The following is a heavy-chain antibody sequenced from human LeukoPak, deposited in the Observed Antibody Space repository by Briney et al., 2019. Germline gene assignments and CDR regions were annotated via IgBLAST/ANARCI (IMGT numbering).Heavy chain of an antibody. Sequence: GGSLRLSCASSGFTFSSYGMQWVRQAPGKGREWVAVISYEGSNKYYADSVKGRFTIYTDNSKNTLYLQMNSLRAEDTAVYYCAKEGPRYSGYQRWCHRDVWGKGTTVTVSS. CDR3: AKEGPRYSGYQRWCHRDV. CDR1: GFTFSSYG. J-gene: IGHJ6*03. D-gene: IGHD5-12*01. CDR2: ISYEGSNK. V-gene: IGHV3-30*18.